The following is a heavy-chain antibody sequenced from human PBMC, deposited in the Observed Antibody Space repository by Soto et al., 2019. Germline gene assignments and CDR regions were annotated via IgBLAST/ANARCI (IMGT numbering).Heavy chain of an antibody. CDR2: ISGGSSTV. J-gene: IGHJ5*02. V-gene: IGHV3-48*01. CDR3: ARGESSMVRGVDWFDP. CDR1: GFTFSIYS. D-gene: IGHD3-10*01. Sequence: EVQVVESGGGLVQPGGSLRLSCAASGFTFSIYSMNWVRQAPGKGLEWVSYISGGSSTVYYADSVRGRFTISRDNAKKSLYLKMNSLRAEDTAVYYCARGESSMVRGVDWFDPWGQGTLVTVSS.